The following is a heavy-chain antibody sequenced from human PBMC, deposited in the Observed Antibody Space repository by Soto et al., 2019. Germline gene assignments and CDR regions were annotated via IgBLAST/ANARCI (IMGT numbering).Heavy chain of an antibody. CDR1: GGSFSGYY. V-gene: IGHV4-34*01. D-gene: IGHD5-18*01. Sequence: KASETLSLTCAVYGGSFSGYYWSWIRQPPGKGLEWIGEINHSGSTNYNPSLKSRVTISVDTSKNQFSLKLSSVTAADTAVYYCARVSAMVSYYYYGMDVWGQGTTVTVSS. CDR3: ARVSAMVSYYYYGMDV. J-gene: IGHJ6*02. CDR2: INHSGST.